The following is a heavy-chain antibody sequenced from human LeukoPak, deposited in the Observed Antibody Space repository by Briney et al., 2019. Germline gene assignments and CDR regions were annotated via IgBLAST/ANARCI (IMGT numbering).Heavy chain of an antibody. CDR3: AGDLSATWYSLAY. J-gene: IGHJ4*02. CDR2: INWDGENT. Sequence: PGGSLRLSCSGSGLKFGDYGLSWVRQAPGKGREWVSGINWDGENTAYADSVKGRFTISRDNAENALYLQMDSLRAEDTALYYCAGDLSATWYSLAYWGRGTLVTVSS. CDR1: GLKFGDYG. V-gene: IGHV3-20*04. D-gene: IGHD2-15*01.